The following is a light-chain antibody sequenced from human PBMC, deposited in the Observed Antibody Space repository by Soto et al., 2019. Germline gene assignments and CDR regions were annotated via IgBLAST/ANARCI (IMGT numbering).Light chain of an antibody. J-gene: IGKJ5*01. V-gene: IGKV1-16*01. CDR3: QQYSSYPMT. Sequence: DIQMTQSPSSLSASVGDRVTISCRASQDISNFLTWFQQKPGKAPRALIFAASGLQSGVPSRFSGSGSGADFTLTISSLQPEDSATYYCQQYSSYPMTFGQGTRLEIK. CDR1: QDISNF. CDR2: AAS.